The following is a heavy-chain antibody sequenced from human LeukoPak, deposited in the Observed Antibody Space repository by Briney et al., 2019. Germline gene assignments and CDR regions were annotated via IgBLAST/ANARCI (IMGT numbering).Heavy chain of an antibody. CDR1: SGSISSYY. D-gene: IGHD1-26*01. V-gene: IGHV4-59*01. J-gene: IGHJ4*02. Sequence: PSETLSLTCSVSSGSISSYYWSWIRQPPGKELEWLGYIYYSGTTNYNPSLKSRVTISVDTSKNQFSLRLSSVTAADTAVYYCARREIYYFDYWGRGTLVTVSS. CDR2: IYYSGTT. CDR3: ARREIYYFDY.